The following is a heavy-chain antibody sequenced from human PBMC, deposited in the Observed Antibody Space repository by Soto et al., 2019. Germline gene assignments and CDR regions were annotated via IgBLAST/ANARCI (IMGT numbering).Heavy chain of an antibody. Sequence: SETLSLTCTVSGGSVRSASHIWSWVRQPPGQGLEWLAYVPYRGITTCNPSLKSRVTILVGTSKNRISRKLRSVTAADRAGYYCERDREDSFGLCYGIWGRGTMVTVSS. CDR3: ERDREDSFGLCYGI. V-gene: IGHV4-61*01. J-gene: IGHJ3*02. CDR1: GGSVRSASHI. D-gene: IGHD3-3*01. CDR2: VPYRGIT.